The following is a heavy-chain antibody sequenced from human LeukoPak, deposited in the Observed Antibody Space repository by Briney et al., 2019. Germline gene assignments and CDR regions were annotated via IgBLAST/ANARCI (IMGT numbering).Heavy chain of an antibody. CDR3: ASDTVDTAVGIDY. Sequence: GGSLTLSCAASGFTFSRHWMHWVRHAPGKGRVWVSRSNSDGSSTNYADSVKGRFTISRDNAKNTLYLQMNGLRAEDTAVYYCASDTVDTAVGIDYWGQGTLVTVSS. J-gene: IGHJ4*02. CDR2: SNSDGSST. CDR1: GFTFSRHW. D-gene: IGHD5-18*01. V-gene: IGHV3-74*01.